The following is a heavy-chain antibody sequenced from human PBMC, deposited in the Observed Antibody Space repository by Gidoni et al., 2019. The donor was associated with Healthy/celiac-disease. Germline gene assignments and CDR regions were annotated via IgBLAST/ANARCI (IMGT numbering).Heavy chain of an antibody. CDR3: ARGIAARGEYFDY. V-gene: IGHV4-59*08. CDR1: GGSISSYY. J-gene: IGHJ4*02. D-gene: IGHD6-6*01. Sequence: QVQLQESGPGLVKPSETLSLTCTVPGGSISSYYWSWIRQPPGKGLEWIGYIYYSGSTNYNPSLKSRVTISVDTSKNQFSLKLSSVTAADTAVYYCARGIAARGEYFDYWGQGTLVTVSS. CDR2: IYYSGST.